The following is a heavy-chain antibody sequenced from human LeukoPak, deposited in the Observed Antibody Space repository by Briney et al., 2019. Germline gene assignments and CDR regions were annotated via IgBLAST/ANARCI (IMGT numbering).Heavy chain of an antibody. J-gene: IGHJ3*01. CDR2: INPKSGVT. V-gene: IGHV1-2*02. CDR3: ARAGDESTGHYDSLHF. D-gene: IGHD2-8*02. Sequence: ASVKVSCKASGYTFDENHIHWVRQAPGQGPEWMGWINPKSGVTDSAQQFQGRLTITRDTSIGTASMDLSGLRLDDTGIYYCARAGDESTGHYDSLHFWGQGTMVTVSS. CDR1: GYTFDENH.